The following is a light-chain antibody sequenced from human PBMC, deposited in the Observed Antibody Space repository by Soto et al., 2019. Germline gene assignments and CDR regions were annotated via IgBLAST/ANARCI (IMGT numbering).Light chain of an antibody. V-gene: IGKV1-5*03. CDR2: KAS. J-gene: IGKJ1*01. Sequence: DIQMTQSPSTLSASVGDRVTITCRASQSVGDWLAWNQQKPGRAPQVLVYKASSLQSGVPSRFSGSGSGTEFTLTISSLQSDDVAIYYCQQYARYPWTFGQGTRVEIK. CDR3: QQYARYPWT. CDR1: QSVGDW.